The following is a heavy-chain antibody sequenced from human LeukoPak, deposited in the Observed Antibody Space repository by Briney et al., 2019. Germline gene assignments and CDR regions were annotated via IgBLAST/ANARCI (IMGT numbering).Heavy chain of an antibody. CDR3: ARQYYYDSSGRAFDI. Sequence: GGSLRLSCAASGFTFSGYWMHWVRQAPGKGLVWVSRINSDGSSTNYADSVKGRFTISRDNAKNSLYLQMNSLRAEDTAVYYCARQYYYDSSGRAFDIWGQGTMVTVSS. D-gene: IGHD3-22*01. J-gene: IGHJ3*02. V-gene: IGHV3-74*01. CDR1: GFTFSGYW. CDR2: INSDGSST.